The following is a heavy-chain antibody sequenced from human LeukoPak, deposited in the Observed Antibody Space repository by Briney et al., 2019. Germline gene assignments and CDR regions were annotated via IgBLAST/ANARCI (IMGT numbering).Heavy chain of an antibody. CDR1: GFTFSSYG. Sequence: GGSLRLSCAASGFTFSSYGMSWVRQAPGKGLEWVSGINSDGGTTTYADSVKGRFTISRDNAKNTLYLQMNNLRAEDTAIYYCATDYYVSGSYYRLFYWGQGTLVTVSS. CDR2: INSDGGTT. CDR3: ATDYYVSGSYYRLFY. J-gene: IGHJ4*02. D-gene: IGHD3-10*01. V-gene: IGHV3-74*01.